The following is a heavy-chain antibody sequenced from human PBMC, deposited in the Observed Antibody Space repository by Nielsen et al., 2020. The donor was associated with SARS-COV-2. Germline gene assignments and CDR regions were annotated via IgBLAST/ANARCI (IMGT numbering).Heavy chain of an antibody. CDR3: ARDSYDFWSGSPRRGMDV. V-gene: IGHV1-18*01. CDR2: ISAYNGNT. D-gene: IGHD3-3*01. J-gene: IGHJ6*02. CDR1: GYTFTSYG. Sequence: ASVKVSCKASGYTFTSYGISWVRQAPGQGLEWMGWISAYNGNTNYAQKLQGRVTMTTDTSTSTAYMELRSLRSDDTAMYYCARDSYDFWSGSPRRGMDVWGQGTTVTVSS.